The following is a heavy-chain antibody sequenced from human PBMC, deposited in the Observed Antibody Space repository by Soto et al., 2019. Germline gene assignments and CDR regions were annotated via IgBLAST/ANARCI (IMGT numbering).Heavy chain of an antibody. CDR3: ARRYCSRTSCYIYDP. Sequence: SETLSLTCTVSGDSIRSHYWSWIRQPPGKGLEWIGYIYYSGGTNYNSSLKSRVSISVDTSKNQLSLKLSSVTAADTAVYYCARRYCSRTSCYIYDPWGQGTLVTVSS. V-gene: IGHV4-59*08. CDR2: IYYSGGT. J-gene: IGHJ5*02. CDR1: GDSIRSHY. D-gene: IGHD2-2*02.